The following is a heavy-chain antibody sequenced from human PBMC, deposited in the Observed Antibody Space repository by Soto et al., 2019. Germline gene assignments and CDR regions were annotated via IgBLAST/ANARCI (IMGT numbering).Heavy chain of an antibody. CDR1: GFTFSSYS. Sequence: EVQLVESGGGLVQPGGSLRHSCAASGFTFSSYSMNWVRQAPGKGLEWVSYISSSSSTIYYADSVKGRFTISRDNAKNSLYLQMNSLRAEDTAVYYCARDLVDIAVAGRTFDIWGQGTMVTVSS. V-gene: IGHV3-48*01. CDR3: ARDLVDIAVAGRTFDI. CDR2: ISSSSSTI. J-gene: IGHJ3*02. D-gene: IGHD6-19*01.